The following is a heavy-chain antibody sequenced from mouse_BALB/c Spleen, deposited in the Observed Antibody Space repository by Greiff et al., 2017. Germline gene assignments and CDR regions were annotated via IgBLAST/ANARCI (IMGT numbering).Heavy chain of an antibody. V-gene: IGHV5-4*02. CDR3: ASSAYHYYYAIDY. CDR2: ISDGGSYT. D-gene: IGHD3-1*01. J-gene: IGHJ4*01. CDR1: GFTFSDYY. Sequence: EVQLVESGGGLVQPGGSLKLSCAASGFTFSDYYMYWVRQTPEKRLEWVATISDGGSYTYYPDSMKGLYTISRDNAKNNLYLQMSSLKSEDTAMYYCASSAYHYYYAIDYWGQGTSVTVSS.